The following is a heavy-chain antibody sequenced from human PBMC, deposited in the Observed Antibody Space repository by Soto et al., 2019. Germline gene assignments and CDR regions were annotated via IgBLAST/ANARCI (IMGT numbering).Heavy chain of an antibody. D-gene: IGHD5-18*01. Sequence: QVQLVQSGAEVKKPGASVKVSCKASGYTFTSYYMHWVRQAPGQGLEWMGIINPSGGSTSYAQKFQGRVTMTRGTFTSTVYMELSSLRSEDTAVYYCARESGGGYSHCPPYNWFDPWGQGTLVTVSS. V-gene: IGHV1-46*01. CDR2: INPSGGST. CDR3: ARESGGGYSHCPPYNWFDP. CDR1: GYTFTSYY. J-gene: IGHJ5*02.